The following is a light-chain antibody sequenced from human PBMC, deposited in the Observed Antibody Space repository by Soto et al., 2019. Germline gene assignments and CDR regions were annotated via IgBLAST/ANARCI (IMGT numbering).Light chain of an antibody. CDR1: ESVYSY. J-gene: IGKJ4*01. V-gene: IGKV3-15*01. Sequence: EIVMTQSPATLSVSPGEGLNLSCRASESVYSYLVWYQQKPGQAPRLLIYGASTRATGIPARFSGSGSGTEFTPTISSLQSEDFAVYYCQKYNNWPLTFGGGTKVEI. CDR2: GAS. CDR3: QKYNNWPLT.